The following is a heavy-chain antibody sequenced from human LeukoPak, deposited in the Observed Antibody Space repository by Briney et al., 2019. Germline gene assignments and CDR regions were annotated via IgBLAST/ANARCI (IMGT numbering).Heavy chain of an antibody. CDR1: GFSFSNYG. CDR2: IHSSSTTL. V-gene: IGHV3-48*01. CDR3: ARDKRPGGGDAFDF. J-gene: IGHJ3*01. D-gene: IGHD3-16*01. Sequence: PGGSLRLSSAASGFSFSNYGMNWVRQAPGKGLEWVSYIHSSSTTLYYTASVKGRFTISRDNARNSLYLQMNSLRVEDTAVYYCARDKRPGGGDAFDFWGQGTMVTVSS.